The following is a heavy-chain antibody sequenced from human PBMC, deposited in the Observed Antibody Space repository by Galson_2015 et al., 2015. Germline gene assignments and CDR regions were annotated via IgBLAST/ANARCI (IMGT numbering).Heavy chain of an antibody. J-gene: IGHJ4*02. D-gene: IGHD3-9*01. CDR1: GFTVGTNY. V-gene: IGHV3-53*01. CDR3: ATVTKPLRYFDS. CDR2: IYSGGST. Sequence: SLRLSCAASGFTVGTNYMTWVRQAPGKGLEWLSIIYSGGSTYYADSVKGRFATSRDNSKNTLDLQVNSLRAEDTAVYYCATVTKPLRYFDSWGQGTLVTVSS.